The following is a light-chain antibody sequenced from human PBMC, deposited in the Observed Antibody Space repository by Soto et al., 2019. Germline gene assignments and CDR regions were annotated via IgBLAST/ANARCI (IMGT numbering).Light chain of an antibody. J-gene: IGKJ2*01. CDR2: AVS. V-gene: IGKV1-39*01. Sequence: EIQMTQSPSSLSASVGERVTITCRASQSIDSYLNWYQQKPGKAPKLLIYAVSNLQSGVPSRFSGSGSGTDFSLTVSSLQPEDSATYYCQQTYSTPLYTFGQGTKLESK. CDR1: QSIDSY. CDR3: QQTYSTPLYT.